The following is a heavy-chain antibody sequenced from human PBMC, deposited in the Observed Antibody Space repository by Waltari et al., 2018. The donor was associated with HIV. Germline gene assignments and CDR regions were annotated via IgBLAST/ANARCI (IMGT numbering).Heavy chain of an antibody. Sequence: QLQLQESGPGLVKPSETLSLTCPVSGGSISSSSYYWGWIRQPPRKGLEWIGSIYYSGSTYYNPSLKSRVTISVDTSKNQFSLKLSSVTAADTAVYYCARRGYYDSSGYYYYFDYWGQGTLVTVSS. CDR3: ARRGYYDSSGYYYYFDY. CDR1: GGSISSSSYY. D-gene: IGHD3-22*01. CDR2: IYYSGST. J-gene: IGHJ4*02. V-gene: IGHV4-39*07.